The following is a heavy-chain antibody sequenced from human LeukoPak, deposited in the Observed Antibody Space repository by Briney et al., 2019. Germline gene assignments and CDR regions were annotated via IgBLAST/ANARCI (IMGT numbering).Heavy chain of an antibody. Sequence: PGGSLRLSCAASGFTFSSYGMHWVRQAPGKGLEWVAFIRYDGSKKYYADSVKGRFTISRDNSKNTLSLQMNSLRTEDPAVYYCASGMNARDYGDYEAGPRGYWGQGTLVTVSS. J-gene: IGHJ4*02. CDR1: GFTFSSYG. CDR3: ASGMNARDYGDYEAGPRGY. CDR2: IRYDGSKK. D-gene: IGHD4-17*01. V-gene: IGHV3-30*02.